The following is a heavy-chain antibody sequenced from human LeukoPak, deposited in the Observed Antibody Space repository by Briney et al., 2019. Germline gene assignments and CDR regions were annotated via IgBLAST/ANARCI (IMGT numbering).Heavy chain of an antibody. CDR1: GFTFSSYE. J-gene: IGHJ3*02. CDR2: ISSSGSTI. D-gene: IGHD6-19*01. V-gene: IGHV3-48*03. CDR3: ARMGYSSGWRLGDAFDI. Sequence: GGSLRLPCAASGFTFSSYEMNWVRQAPGKGLEWVSYISSSGSTIYYADSVKGRFTISRDNAKNSLYLQMSSLRAEDTAVYYCARMGYSSGWRLGDAFDIWGQGTMVTVSS.